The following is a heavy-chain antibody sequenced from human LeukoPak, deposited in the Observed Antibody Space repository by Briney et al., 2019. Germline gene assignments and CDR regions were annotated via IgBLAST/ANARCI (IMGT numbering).Heavy chain of an antibody. CDR2: IYYSGST. CDR1: GGSISSYY. Sequence: SEALSLTCTVSGGSISSYYWSWIRQPPGKGLEWIGYIYYSGSTNYNPSLKSRVTISVDTSKNQFSLKLSSVTAADTAVYYCAREMKGIAARGAFDIWGQGTMVTVSS. J-gene: IGHJ3*02. D-gene: IGHD6-25*01. CDR3: AREMKGIAARGAFDI. V-gene: IGHV4-59*01.